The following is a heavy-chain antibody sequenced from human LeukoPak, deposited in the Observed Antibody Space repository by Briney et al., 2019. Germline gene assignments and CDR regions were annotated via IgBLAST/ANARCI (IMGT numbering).Heavy chain of an antibody. V-gene: IGHV4-61*02. Sequence: SQTLSLTCTVSGGSISSGSYYWSWIRQPAGKGLEWIGRIYTSGSTNYNPSLKSRVTISVDTSKNQFSLKLSSVTAADTAVYYCARTLRGYCSGGSCSDWGQGTLVTVSP. CDR3: ARTLRGYCSGGSCSD. D-gene: IGHD2-15*01. CDR2: IYTSGST. CDR1: GGSISSGSYY. J-gene: IGHJ4*02.